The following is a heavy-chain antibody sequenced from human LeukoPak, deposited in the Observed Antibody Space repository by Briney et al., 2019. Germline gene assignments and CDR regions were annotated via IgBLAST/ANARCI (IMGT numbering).Heavy chain of an antibody. V-gene: IGHV3-30*04. J-gene: IGHJ4*02. D-gene: IGHD4-17*01. CDR1: GFTFSSYA. CDR3: ASPAYGDYALFDY. CDR2: ISYDGSNK. Sequence: PGGSLRLSCAASGFTFSSYAMHWVRQAPGKGLEWVAVISYDGSNKYYADSVKGRFTISRDNSKNTLYLQMNSLRAEDTAVYYCASPAYGDYALFDYWGQGTLVTVSS.